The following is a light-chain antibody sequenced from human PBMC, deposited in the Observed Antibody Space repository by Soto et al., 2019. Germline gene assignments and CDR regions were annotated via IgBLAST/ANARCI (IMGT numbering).Light chain of an antibody. CDR1: QSVSNN. J-gene: IGKJ5*01. V-gene: IGKV3-20*01. CDR2: GAS. CDR3: QQFGSSVT. Sequence: TQSPATLPVSQGEKPTPSGRASQSVSNNLAWYQQNPGQAPRLLIYGASTRATGIPDRFSGSGSGTDFTLTISRLEPEDFAVYYCQQFGSSVTFGQGTRLEIK.